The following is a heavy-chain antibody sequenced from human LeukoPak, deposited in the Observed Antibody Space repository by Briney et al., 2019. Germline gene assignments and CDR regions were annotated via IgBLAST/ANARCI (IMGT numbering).Heavy chain of an antibody. D-gene: IGHD6-19*01. CDR2: ISSSGSTI. J-gene: IGHJ4*02. CDR3: ARDGFIAVAGTGRGDFDY. CDR1: GFTFSSYE. V-gene: IGHV3-48*03. Sequence: GGSLRLSCAASGFTFSSYEMNWVRQAPGKGLEWVSYISSSGSTIYYADSVKGRFTISRGNAKNSLYLQMNSLRAEDTAVYYCARDGFIAVAGTGRGDFDYWGQGTLVTVSS.